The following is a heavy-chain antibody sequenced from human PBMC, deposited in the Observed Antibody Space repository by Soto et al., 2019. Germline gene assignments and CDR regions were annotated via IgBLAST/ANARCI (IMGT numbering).Heavy chain of an antibody. CDR3: AGDFRKTTVVPNDAFDI. Sequence: EVQLVESGGGLIQPGGSLRLSCAASGFTVSSNYMSWVRQAPGKGLEWVSVIYSGGSTYYADSVKGRFTISRDNSKNTLYLQMNRLRAEDTAVYYCAGDFRKTTVVPNDAFDIWGQGTMVTVSS. CDR1: GFTVSSNY. D-gene: IGHD4-17*01. V-gene: IGHV3-53*01. J-gene: IGHJ3*02. CDR2: IYSGGST.